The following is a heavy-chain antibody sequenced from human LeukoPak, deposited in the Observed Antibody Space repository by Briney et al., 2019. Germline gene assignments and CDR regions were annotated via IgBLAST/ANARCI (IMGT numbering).Heavy chain of an antibody. Sequence: SQTLSLTCTVSGGSISSGGYYWSWIRQPPGKGLEWIEYIYYSGSANYNPSLKSRVTISVDTSKNQFSLKLSSVTAADTAVYYCARDPKGYYFDYWGQGTLVTVSS. V-gene: IGHV4-61*08. CDR3: ARDPKGYYFDY. CDR2: IYYSGSA. J-gene: IGHJ4*02. CDR1: GGSISSGGYY.